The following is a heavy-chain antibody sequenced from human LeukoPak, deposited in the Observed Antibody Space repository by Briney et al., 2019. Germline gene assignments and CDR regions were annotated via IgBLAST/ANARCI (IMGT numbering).Heavy chain of an antibody. V-gene: IGHV1-46*01. CDR1: GYTFTSYY. Sequence: ASVKVSCKASGYTFTSYYMHWVRQAPGQGLEWMGIINPSGGSTSYAQKFQGRVTMTRDMSTSTVYMELRSLRSDDTAVYYCARVRYDFWSGYSLYMDVWGKGTTVTVSS. D-gene: IGHD3-3*01. CDR2: INPSGGST. CDR3: ARVRYDFWSGYSLYMDV. J-gene: IGHJ6*03.